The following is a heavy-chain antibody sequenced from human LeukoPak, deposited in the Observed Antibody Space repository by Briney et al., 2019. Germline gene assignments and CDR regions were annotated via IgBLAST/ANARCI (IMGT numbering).Heavy chain of an antibody. CDR2: ISGRGGST. J-gene: IGHJ4*02. D-gene: IGHD3-22*01. V-gene: IGHV3-23*01. CDR3: AKGGTAVDYYDSSEGYFDY. CDR1: GFTFTSYT. Sequence: GGPLRLSCAASGFTFTSYTMNWVRQAPGRGWEWVSGISGRGGSTYYADSVKGRFTISRDNSKNTLYLQMNSLRAEDTAVYYCAKGGTAVDYYDSSEGYFDYWGQGTLVTVSS.